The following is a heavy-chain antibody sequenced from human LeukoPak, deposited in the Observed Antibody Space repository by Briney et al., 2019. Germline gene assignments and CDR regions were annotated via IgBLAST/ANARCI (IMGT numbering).Heavy chain of an antibody. Sequence: KPGGSLRLSCAASGFTFSSYIMNWVRQAPGKGLEWVSSISSSSSYIYYADSVKGRFTISRDNAKNSLYLQMNSLRAEDTAVYYCARDEGDFWSGYYFDYWGQGTLVTVSS. J-gene: IGHJ4*02. V-gene: IGHV3-21*01. CDR2: ISSSSSYI. CDR1: GFTFSSYI. CDR3: ARDEGDFWSGYYFDY. D-gene: IGHD3-3*01.